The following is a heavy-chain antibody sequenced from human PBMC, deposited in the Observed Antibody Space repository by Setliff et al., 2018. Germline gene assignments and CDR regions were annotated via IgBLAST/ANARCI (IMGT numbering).Heavy chain of an antibody. D-gene: IGHD2-2*01. CDR2: INHRGNT. Sequence: SETLSLTCGVYGGSFSDHYWSWIRQPPGKGLEWLGEINHRGNTNYRPSLKSRITISVDTSKKQFSLKLSSVTAADTALYYCARGVLVNSFSSSHYMDVWAKGATVTVS. J-gene: IGHJ6*03. CDR1: GGSFSDHY. V-gene: IGHV4-34*01. CDR3: ARGVLVNSFSSSHYMDV.